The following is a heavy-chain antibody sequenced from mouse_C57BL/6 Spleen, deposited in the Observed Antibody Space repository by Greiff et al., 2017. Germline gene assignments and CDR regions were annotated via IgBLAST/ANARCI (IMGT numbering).Heavy chain of an antibody. Sequence: QVQLQQPGAELVMPGASVKLSCKASGYTFTSYWMHWVKQRPGQGLEWIGEIDPSDSYTNYNQKFKGKSTLTVDKSSSTAYMQLSSLTSEDSAVYYCARRGSSLYWYFDVWGTGTTVTVSA. D-gene: IGHD1-1*01. J-gene: IGHJ1*03. CDR2: IDPSDSYT. CDR1: GYTFTSYW. CDR3: ARRGSSLYWYFDV. V-gene: IGHV1-69*01.